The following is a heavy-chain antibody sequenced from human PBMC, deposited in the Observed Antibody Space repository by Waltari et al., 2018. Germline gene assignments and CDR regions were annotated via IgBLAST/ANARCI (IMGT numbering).Heavy chain of an antibody. D-gene: IGHD3-3*01. J-gene: IGHJ5*02. CDR3: ARSTIFRPRYRFDP. CDR2: IKHRGST. Sequence: QVQLQQWGAGLLKPSETLSLTCAVYGGSFSGYYWSWIRQPPGKGLEWIGEIKHRGSTNTNPTLKRRVTISVATSKNQFSLKLSSVTAADTAVYYCARSTIFRPRYRFDPWGQGTLVTVSS. CDR1: GGSFSGYY. V-gene: IGHV4-34*01.